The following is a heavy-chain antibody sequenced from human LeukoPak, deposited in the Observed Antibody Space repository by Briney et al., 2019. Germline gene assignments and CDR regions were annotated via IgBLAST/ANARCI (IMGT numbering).Heavy chain of an antibody. CDR2: MNPNSGNT. V-gene: IGHV1-8*02. D-gene: IGHD3-22*01. Sequence: GASVKVSCKASGGTFSSFAISWVRQATGQGLEWMGWMNPNSGNTGYAQKFQGRVTMTRNTSISTAYMELSSLRSEDTAVYYCARLATHYDSSGYHSWFDPWGQGTLVTVSS. CDR1: GGTFSSFA. CDR3: ARLATHYDSSGYHSWFDP. J-gene: IGHJ5*02.